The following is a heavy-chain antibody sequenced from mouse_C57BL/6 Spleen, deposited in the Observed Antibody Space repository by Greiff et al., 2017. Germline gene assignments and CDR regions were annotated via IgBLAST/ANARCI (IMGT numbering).Heavy chain of an antibody. CDR3: ARSDFLYAMDY. CDR2: IHPNSGST. V-gene: IGHV1-64*01. Sequence: QVQLQQPGAELVKPGASVKLSCKASGYTFTSYWMHWVKQRPGQGLEWIGMIHPNSGSTNYNEKFKSKATLTVDKSSSTAYMQLSSLTSEDSAVYDCARSDFLYAMDYWGQGTSVTVSS. J-gene: IGHJ4*01. CDR1: GYTFTSYW.